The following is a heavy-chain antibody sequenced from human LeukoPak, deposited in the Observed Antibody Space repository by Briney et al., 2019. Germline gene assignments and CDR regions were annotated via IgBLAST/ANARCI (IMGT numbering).Heavy chain of an antibody. V-gene: IGHV4-4*02. J-gene: IGHJ3*02. CDR3: ARAGIMITFGGVIIQNAFDI. CDR2: IYHSGST. Sequence: SETLSLTCAVSGGSISSSNWWSWVRQPPGKGLEWIGEIYHSGSTNYNPSLKSRVTISVDKSKNQFSLKLSSVTAADTAVYYCARAGIMITFGGVIIQNAFDIWGQGTMVTVSS. CDR1: GGSISSSNW. D-gene: IGHD3-16*02.